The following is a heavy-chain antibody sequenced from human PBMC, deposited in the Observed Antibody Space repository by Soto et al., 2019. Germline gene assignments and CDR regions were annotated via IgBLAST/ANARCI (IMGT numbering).Heavy chain of an antibody. V-gene: IGHV4-59*08. J-gene: IGHJ4*02. CDR3: ASRHSSPYFDY. CDR2: IYHSGSS. CDR1: GGSISSYY. D-gene: IGHD6-13*01. Sequence: SETLSLTCTVSGGSISSYYWSWIRQPPGKGLEWIGYIYHSGSSNYNPSLKSRVTISVDTSKNQFSLKLNSVTAADTAVYYCASRHSSPYFDYWGQGTLVTVSS.